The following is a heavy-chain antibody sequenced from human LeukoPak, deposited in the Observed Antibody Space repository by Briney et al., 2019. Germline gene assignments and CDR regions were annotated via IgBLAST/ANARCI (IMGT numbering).Heavy chain of an antibody. CDR1: GGTFTSYA. CDR3: ARDRGERGSSWSLPAHGFDI. V-gene: IGHV1-69*05. J-gene: IGHJ3*02. CDR2: IVPIFGTT. Sequence: SVTVSCKASGGTFTSYAINWVRQAPGQGLEWMGRIVPIFGTTNYAQKFQGRVTITTDESTSTAYMELSSLRSEDTAVYYCARDRGERGSSWSLPAHGFDIWGQGTMVTVSS. D-gene: IGHD6-13*01.